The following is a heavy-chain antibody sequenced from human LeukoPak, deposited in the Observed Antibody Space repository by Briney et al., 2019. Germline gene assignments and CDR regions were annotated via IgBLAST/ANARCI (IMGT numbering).Heavy chain of an antibody. Sequence: PGGSLRLSCAASGFTFSSYAMSWVRQAPGKGLEWVSGINWNGGSTGYADSVKGRFTISRDNAKKSLYLQMNSLRAEDTALYHCARARSSSWYDWFDPWGQGTLVTVSS. J-gene: IGHJ5*02. D-gene: IGHD6-13*01. CDR2: INWNGGST. CDR1: GFTFSSYA. V-gene: IGHV3-20*01. CDR3: ARARSSSWYDWFDP.